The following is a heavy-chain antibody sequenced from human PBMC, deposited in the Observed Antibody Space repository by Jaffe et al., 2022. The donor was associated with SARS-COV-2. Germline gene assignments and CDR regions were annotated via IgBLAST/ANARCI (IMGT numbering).Heavy chain of an antibody. CDR1: GFTVSSNY. D-gene: IGHD6-13*01. V-gene: IGHV3-53*01. Sequence: EVQLVESGGGLIQPGGSLTLSCAASGFTVSSNYMTWVRQAPGRGLEWVSIISSGGGTYYADSVKGRFTISSDNSKNTLNLQMNNLRAEDTAVYFCARNGGNSRVERYLDYWGQGTLVTVSS. CDR3: ARNGGNSRVERYLDY. J-gene: IGHJ4*02. CDR2: ISSGGGT.